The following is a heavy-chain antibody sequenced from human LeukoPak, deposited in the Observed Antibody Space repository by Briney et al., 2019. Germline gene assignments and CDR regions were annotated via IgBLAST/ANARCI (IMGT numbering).Heavy chain of an antibody. J-gene: IGHJ5*02. CDR3: ARLVVVAARNNWFDP. CDR1: GGSISSGGYS. D-gene: IGHD2-15*01. Sequence: SETLSLTCAVSGGSISSGGYSWSWIRQPPGKGLEWIGYIYHSGSTYYNPSLKSRVTISVDRSKNQFSLKLSSVTAADTAVYYCARLVVVAARNNWFDPWGQGTLVTVSS. V-gene: IGHV4-30-2*01. CDR2: IYHSGST.